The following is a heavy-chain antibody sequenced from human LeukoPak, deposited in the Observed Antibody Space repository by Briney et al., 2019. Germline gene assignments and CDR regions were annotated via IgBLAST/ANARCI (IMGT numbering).Heavy chain of an antibody. CDR3: ARDLYDYVWGSYRWGSQARYYFDY. CDR1: GFTFSSYS. D-gene: IGHD3-16*02. Sequence: KSGGSLRLSCAASGFTFSSYSMNWVRQAPGKGLEWVSSISTGSSYIYYADSVKGRFTISRDNAKDSLYLQMNSLRAEDTAVYYCARDLYDYVWGSYRWGSQARYYFDYWGQGTLVTVSS. CDR2: ISTGSSYI. V-gene: IGHV3-21*01. J-gene: IGHJ4*02.